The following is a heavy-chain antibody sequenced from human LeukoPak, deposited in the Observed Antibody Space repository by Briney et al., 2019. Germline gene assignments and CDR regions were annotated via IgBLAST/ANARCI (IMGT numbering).Heavy chain of an antibody. V-gene: IGHV3-15*01. D-gene: IGHD3-10*01. Sequence: PGGSLRLSCAASGFTFSNAWMSWVRQAPGKGLEWVGRIKSKTDGGTTDYAAPVKGRFTISRDDSKNTLYLQMNSLKTEDTAVYYCTTWLLRFGELLSFDIWGQGTMVTVSS. CDR2: IKSKTDGGTT. CDR3: TTWLLRFGELLSFDI. J-gene: IGHJ3*02. CDR1: GFTFSNAW.